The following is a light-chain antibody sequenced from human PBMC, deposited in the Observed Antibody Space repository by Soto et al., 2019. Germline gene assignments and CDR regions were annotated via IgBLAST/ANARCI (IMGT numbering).Light chain of an antibody. CDR3: LQHNSYPQT. Sequence: DIQMTQSPSSLSASVGDRVTITCRASQTISTYLNWYQQRAGLAPRLLIYAASSLQSGVPPGFSGSGSGTDFTLPISSLQPEDFATYYCLQHNSYPQTFGQGAKVDIK. V-gene: IGKV1-39*01. J-gene: IGKJ1*01. CDR1: QTISTY. CDR2: AAS.